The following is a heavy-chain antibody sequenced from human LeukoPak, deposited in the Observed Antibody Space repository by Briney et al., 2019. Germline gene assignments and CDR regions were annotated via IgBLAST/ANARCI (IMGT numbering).Heavy chain of an antibody. CDR1: GFTFSSYW. CDR2: INSDGTGT. CDR3: ARAREMATDHNADT. V-gene: IGHV3-74*01. D-gene: IGHD5-24*01. J-gene: IGHJ5*02. Sequence: GGSLRLSCAASGFTFSSYWMHWVRQAPGKGLVWVSRINSDGTGTSYADSVKGRFTISRDNAKNTLYLQMNSLRAEDTAVYYCARAREMATDHNADTWGQGTLVTVSS.